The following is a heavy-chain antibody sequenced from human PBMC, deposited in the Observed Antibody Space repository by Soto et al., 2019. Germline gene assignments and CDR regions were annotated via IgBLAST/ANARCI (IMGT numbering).Heavy chain of an antibody. CDR2: IHYTGSA. D-gene: IGHD3-10*01. CDR1: GGSLSAPTYY. J-gene: IGHJ5*02. CDR3: ARVRGEVDNWFDP. V-gene: IGHV4-39*01. Sequence: QLQLQESGPGLMKPSETLSLTCAVSGGSLSAPTYYWGWVRQPPGKGLEWIGNIHYTGSAFYNPSLKSRVTISVDTSKNQFSLRLTAVTAADTAVYYCARVRGEVDNWFDPWGRGTLVIVSS.